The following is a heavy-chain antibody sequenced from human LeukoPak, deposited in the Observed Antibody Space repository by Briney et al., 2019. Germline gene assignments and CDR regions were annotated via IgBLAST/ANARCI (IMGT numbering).Heavy chain of an antibody. CDR2: TRNKARSYTT. D-gene: IGHD1-26*01. CDR1: GFTFTDHY. CDR3: ARGLRYVGGRINYVSDY. J-gene: IGHJ4*02. Sequence: QPGGSLRLSCVASGFTFTDHYMEWVRQAPGRGLEWVGRTRNKARSYTTEYAASVKGRFTISRDDSQNSLYLQMNSLKTEDTAVYYCARGLRYVGGRINYVSDYWGRGTLVTVSS. V-gene: IGHV3-72*01.